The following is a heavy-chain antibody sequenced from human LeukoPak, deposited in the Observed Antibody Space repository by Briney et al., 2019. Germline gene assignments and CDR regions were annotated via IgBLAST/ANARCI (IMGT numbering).Heavy chain of an antibody. V-gene: IGHV1-69*04. CDR1: GGTFSSYA. D-gene: IGHD6-6*01. Sequence: GASVKVSCKASGGTFSSYAISWVRQAPGQGLEWMGRIIPILGIANYAQKFQGRVTITADKSTSTAYMELSSLRSEDTAVYYCARGGEYSSSSGVYWGQGTLVTVSS. CDR3: ARGGEYSSSSGVY. CDR2: IIPILGIA. J-gene: IGHJ4*02.